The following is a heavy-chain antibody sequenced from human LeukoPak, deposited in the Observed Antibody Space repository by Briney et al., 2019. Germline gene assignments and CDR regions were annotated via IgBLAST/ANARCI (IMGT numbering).Heavy chain of an antibody. CDR2: ISSNGGST. V-gene: IGHV3-64D*06. Sequence: GGSLRLSCSASGFTFSSYAMHWVRQAPGKGLEYVSAISSNGGSTYYAGSVKGRFTISRDNSKNTLYLQMSSLRAEDTAVYYCVKDDRGYDSVYYFDYWGQGTLVTVSS. D-gene: IGHD5-12*01. CDR3: VKDDRGYDSVYYFDY. CDR1: GFTFSSYA. J-gene: IGHJ4*02.